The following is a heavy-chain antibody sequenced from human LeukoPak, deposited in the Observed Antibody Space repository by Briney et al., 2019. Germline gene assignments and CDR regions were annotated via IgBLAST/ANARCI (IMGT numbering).Heavy chain of an antibody. CDR1: GFTFSSYG. D-gene: IGHD3-22*01. CDR3: ANLPSRHYDSSGPAAHFDY. J-gene: IGHJ4*02. V-gene: IGHV3-30*18. CDR2: ISYDGSNK. Sequence: PGGSLRLSCAASGFTFSSYGMHWVRQAPGKGLERVAVISYDGSNKYYADSVKGRFTISRDNSKTTLYLQMNSLRAEDTAVYYCANLPSRHYDSSGPAAHFDYWGQGTLVTVSS.